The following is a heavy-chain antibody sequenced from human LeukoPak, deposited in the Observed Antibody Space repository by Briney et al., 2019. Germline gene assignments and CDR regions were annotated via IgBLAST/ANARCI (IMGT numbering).Heavy chain of an antibody. CDR3: ARPYYYDSSGYMLDY. CDR1: GGSFSGYY. J-gene: IGHJ4*02. CDR2: INHSGST. V-gene: IGHV4-34*01. Sequence: PSETLSLTCAVYGGSFSGYYWSWIRQPPGKGLEWIGEINHSGSTNYNPSLKSRVTISVDTSKNQFSLKLSSVTAADTAVYYCARPYYYDSSGYMLDYWGQGTLVTVSS. D-gene: IGHD3-22*01.